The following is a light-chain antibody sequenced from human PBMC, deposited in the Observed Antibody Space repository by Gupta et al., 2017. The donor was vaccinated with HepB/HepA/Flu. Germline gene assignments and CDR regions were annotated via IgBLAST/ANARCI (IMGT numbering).Light chain of an antibody. V-gene: IGKV1-12*01. Sequence: DIQMTQPPSSVSASVGDRVTITCRASQDISTWLVWYQQKPGKAPKLLIYAASSLQSGVPSKFSGSGSGTDFTLTISSLQPEDFATYYCQQSNSYPRTFGGGTKVESK. CDR1: QDISTW. CDR3: QQSNSYPRT. CDR2: AAS. J-gene: IGKJ4*01.